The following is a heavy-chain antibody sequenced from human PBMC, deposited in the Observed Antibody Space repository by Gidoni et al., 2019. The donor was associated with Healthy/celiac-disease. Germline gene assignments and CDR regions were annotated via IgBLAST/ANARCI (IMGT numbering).Heavy chain of an antibody. CDR2: ISSSSSYI. D-gene: IGHD5-12*01. V-gene: IGHV3-21*01. CDR3: ARDVEEMATMVFAP. CDR1: GFTGSRYS. J-gene: IGHJ5*02. Sequence: EVQLVESGGGLVRPGWSLGLSCAAAGFTGSRYSMNWVRQAPGKVLEWVSSISSSSSYISYADSVKGRFTISRDNAKNSLYLQMNRLRAEDTAVYYCARDVEEMATMVFAPWGQGTLVTVSS.